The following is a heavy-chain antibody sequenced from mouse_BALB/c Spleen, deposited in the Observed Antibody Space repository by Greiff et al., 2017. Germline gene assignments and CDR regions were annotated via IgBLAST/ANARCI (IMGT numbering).Heavy chain of an antibody. D-gene: IGHD4-1*01. J-gene: IGHJ3*01. CDR1: GYSITSGYY. Sequence: EVQLQQSGPGLVKPSQSLSLTCSVTGYSITSGYYWNWIRQFPGKKLEWMGYISYDGSNNYNPSLKNRISITRDTSKNQFFLKLNSVTTEDTATYYCARGELGHWFAYWGQGTLVTVSA. CDR3: ARGELGHWFAY. V-gene: IGHV3-6*02. CDR2: ISYDGSN.